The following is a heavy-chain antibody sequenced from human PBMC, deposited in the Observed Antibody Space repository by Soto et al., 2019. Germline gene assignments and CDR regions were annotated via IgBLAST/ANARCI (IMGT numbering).Heavy chain of an antibody. V-gene: IGHV4-30-2*01. CDR2: IYHSGST. CDR1: GGSISSGGYS. Sequence: SETLSLTCTVSGGSISSGGYSWSWIRQPPGKGLEWIGYIYHSGSTYYNPSLKSRVTISVDRSKNQFSLKLSSVTAADTAVYYCASAWFGELYKDYWGQGTLVTVSS. J-gene: IGHJ4*02. CDR3: ASAWFGELYKDY. D-gene: IGHD3-10*01.